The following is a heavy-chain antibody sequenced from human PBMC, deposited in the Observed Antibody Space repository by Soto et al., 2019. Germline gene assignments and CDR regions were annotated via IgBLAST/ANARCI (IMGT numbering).Heavy chain of an antibody. D-gene: IGHD3-16*01. Sequence: WASVKVSCKASGGSFSSYAISWVRQAPGQGLEWMGGIIPIFGTANYAQKFQGRVTITADESTSTAYMELSSLRSEDTAVYYCARDRRAQGDTYYYYGMDVWGQGTTVTVSS. J-gene: IGHJ6*02. CDR3: ARDRRAQGDTYYYYGMDV. CDR2: IIPIFGTA. CDR1: GGSFSSYA. V-gene: IGHV1-69*13.